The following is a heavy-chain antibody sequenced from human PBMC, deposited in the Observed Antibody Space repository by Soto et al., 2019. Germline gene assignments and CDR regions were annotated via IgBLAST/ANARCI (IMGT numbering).Heavy chain of an antibody. CDR1: GGSFSSYY. J-gene: IGHJ4*02. Sequence: SETLSLTCAVCGGSFSSYYLSWIRQPPGKGLEWIGEINHSGSINYNPPLKSRVTISVDTSKNQFSLKLSSVTDADTAMYYCARGTWGLRYDSWGQGTPVTVSS. D-gene: IGHD5-12*01. CDR2: INHSGSI. V-gene: IGHV4-34*01. CDR3: ARGTWGLRYDS.